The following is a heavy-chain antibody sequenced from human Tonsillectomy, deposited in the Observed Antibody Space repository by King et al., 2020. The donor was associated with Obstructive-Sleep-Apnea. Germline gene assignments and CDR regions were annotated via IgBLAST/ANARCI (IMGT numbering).Heavy chain of an antibody. J-gene: IGHJ4*02. Sequence: VQLQESGPGLVKPSETLSLTCTVSGDSISNYYWSWIRQPPGKGLEWIGYMYYSGSTNYNPSLKSRVTKPVDTSKIQFSLRLSSLTATDTAVYYCARHRGVEDYGGYGDYFDYWGQGTLVTVSS. CDR2: MYYSGST. V-gene: IGHV4-59*08. D-gene: IGHD5-12*01. CDR1: GDSISNYY. CDR3: ARHRGVEDYGGYGDYFDY.